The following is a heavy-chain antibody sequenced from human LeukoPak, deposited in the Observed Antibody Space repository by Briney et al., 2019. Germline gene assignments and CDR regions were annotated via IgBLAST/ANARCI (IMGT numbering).Heavy chain of an antibody. J-gene: IGHJ5*02. Sequence: SVKVSCKASGGTFSSYASSWVRQAPGQGLEWMGGIIPIFGTANYAQKFQGRVTITADESTSTAYMELSSLRSEDTAVYYCARVDWNDGWFDPWGQGTLVTVSS. CDR2: IIPIFGTA. D-gene: IGHD1-1*01. CDR1: GGTFSSYA. CDR3: ARVDWNDGWFDP. V-gene: IGHV1-69*01.